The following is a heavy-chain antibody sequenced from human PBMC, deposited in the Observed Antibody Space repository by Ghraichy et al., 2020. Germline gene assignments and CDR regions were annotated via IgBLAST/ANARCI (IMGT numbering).Heavy chain of an antibody. D-gene: IGHD3-3*01. V-gene: IGHV3-11*01. CDR3: ARHGIEGLAAFRNWYYYGMDV. CDR2: ISSSGSTI. J-gene: IGHJ6*02. Sequence: LSLTCAASGFTFSDYYMSWIRQAPGKGLEWVSYISSSGSTIYYADSVKGRFTISRDNAKNSLYLQMNSLRAEDTAVYYCARHGIEGLAAFRNWYYYGMDVWGQGTTVTVSS. CDR1: GFTFSDYY.